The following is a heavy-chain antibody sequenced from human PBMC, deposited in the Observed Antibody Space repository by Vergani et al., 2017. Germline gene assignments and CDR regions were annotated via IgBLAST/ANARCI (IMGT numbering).Heavy chain of an antibody. CDR1: GYTFTSYY. D-gene: IGHD5-24*01. V-gene: IGHV1-46*01. CDR3: ASLSVGGGDGFYFDY. Sequence: QVQLVQSGAEVKKPGASVKVSCKASGYTFTSYYMHWVRQAPGQGLEWMGIINPSGGSTSYAQKFQGRVTMSRDTSTSTVYMELSSLRSEDTAVYYGASLSVGGGDGFYFDYWGQGTLVTVSS. CDR2: INPSGGST. J-gene: IGHJ4*02.